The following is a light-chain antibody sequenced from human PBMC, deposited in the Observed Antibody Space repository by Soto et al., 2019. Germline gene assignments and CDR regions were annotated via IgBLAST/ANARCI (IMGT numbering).Light chain of an antibody. CDR3: QQTYSTPIT. Sequence: IKMTQSPSSLSASVGARVTITCRASQTISNYLNWYQQKPGKAPYIMIYAASSLQSGVPSRFSGSSSGTDCTLTITSLQPEDVATYYCQQTYSTPITLGQGTRLEI. CDR2: AAS. V-gene: IGKV1-39*01. J-gene: IGKJ5*01. CDR1: QTISNY.